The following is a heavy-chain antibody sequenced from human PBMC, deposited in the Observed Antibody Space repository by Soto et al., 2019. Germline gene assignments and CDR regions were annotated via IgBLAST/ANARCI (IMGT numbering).Heavy chain of an antibody. CDR1: GGSISSYY. Sequence: QVQLQESGPGLVKPSETLSLTCTVSGGSISSYYWSWIRQPPGKGLEWIGYIYYSGSTNYNPSLKSRVTISVDTSKNQFSRKLSSVSAADTAVYYCAAGAKGDYEGYWGQGTLVPVSS. V-gene: IGHV4-59*01. CDR3: AAGAKGDYEGY. CDR2: IYYSGST. D-gene: IGHD4-17*01. J-gene: IGHJ4*02.